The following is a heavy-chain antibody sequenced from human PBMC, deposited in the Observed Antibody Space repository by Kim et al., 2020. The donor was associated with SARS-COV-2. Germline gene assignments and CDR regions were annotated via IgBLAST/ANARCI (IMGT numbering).Heavy chain of an antibody. CDR3: ARHSDSSSWYHYYYGMDV. J-gene: IGHJ6*02. CDR1: GGSISSSSYY. Sequence: SETLSLTCTVSGGSISSSSYYWGWIRQPPGKGLEWIGSIYYSGSTYYNPSLKSRVTISVDTSKNQFSLKLSSVTAADTAVYYCARHSDSSSWYHYYYGMDVWGQGTTVTVSS. D-gene: IGHD6-13*01. CDR2: IYYSGST. V-gene: IGHV4-39*01.